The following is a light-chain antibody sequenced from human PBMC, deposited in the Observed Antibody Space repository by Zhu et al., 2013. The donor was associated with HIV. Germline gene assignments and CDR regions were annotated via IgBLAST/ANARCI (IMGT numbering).Light chain of an antibody. V-gene: IGKV1-39*01. CDR2: AAS. CDR3: QQTYSTLIT. J-gene: IGKJ5*01. Sequence: DIQMTQSPSSLSASVGDRVTITCRASQNISSYLNWYQQKPGKAPNLLIYAASSLQSGVPSRFSGSGSGTDFTLTISSLQPEDFATYYCQQTYSTLITFGQGTRLEIK. CDR1: QNISSY.